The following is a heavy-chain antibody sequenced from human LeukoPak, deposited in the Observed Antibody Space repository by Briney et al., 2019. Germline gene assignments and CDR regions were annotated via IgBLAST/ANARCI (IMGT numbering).Heavy chain of an antibody. D-gene: IGHD3-22*01. J-gene: IGHJ2*01. CDR1: GFTFSSYA. V-gene: IGHV3-30-3*01. CDR3: ARKAPHDTSGWYFDL. CDR2: ISYDGSNK. Sequence: AGGSLRLSCAASGFTFSSYAMHWVRQAPGKGLEWVAVISYDGSNKYYADSVKGRFTISRDNSKNTLYLQMNSLRAEDTAVYYCARKAPHDTSGWYFDLWGRGTLVTVSS.